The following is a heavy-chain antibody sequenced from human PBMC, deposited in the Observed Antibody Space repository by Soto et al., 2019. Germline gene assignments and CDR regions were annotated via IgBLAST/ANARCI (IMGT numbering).Heavy chain of an antibody. V-gene: IGHV2-5*02. D-gene: IGHD1-26*01. CDR1: GFSLTTDRVG. J-gene: IGHJ4*02. CDR2: IYWDDSK. Sequence: QITLKESGPTLVKPTQTLTLTCTFSGFSLTTDRVGVGWIRQPPGEALEWLAVIYWDDSKTYRPSLESRLTITKDTSKTQVALTMTNMDSLETATYYCAHAYGGRSLYWGQGTLVTVSS. CDR3: AHAYGGRSLY.